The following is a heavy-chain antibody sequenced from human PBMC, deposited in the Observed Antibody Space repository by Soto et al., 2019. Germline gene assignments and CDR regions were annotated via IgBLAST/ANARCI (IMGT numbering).Heavy chain of an antibody. CDR3: ARVCQRAYSYGLGAFDI. D-gene: IGHD5-18*01. CDR2: IIPIFGTA. V-gene: IGHV1-69*13. J-gene: IGHJ3*02. CDR1: GGTFSSYA. Sequence: AASVKVSCKASGGTFSSYAISWVRQAPGQGLEWMGGIIPIFGTANYAQKFQGRVTITADESTSTAYMELSSLRSEDTAVYYCARVCQRAYSYGLGAFDIWGQGTMVTVSS.